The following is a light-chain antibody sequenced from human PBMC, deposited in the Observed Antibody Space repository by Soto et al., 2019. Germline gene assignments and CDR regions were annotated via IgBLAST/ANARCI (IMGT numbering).Light chain of an antibody. Sequence: QSALTQPPSASGSPGQSVTISCTGTSSDVGNYNFVSWYQQHPGKAPKLMIYEVNKRPSGVPDRFSGSKSGNTASLTVSGLQADDEADYYCSSYAGSNRLVFGGGTKLTFL. CDR1: SSDVGNYNF. V-gene: IGLV2-8*01. J-gene: IGLJ2*01. CDR2: EVN. CDR3: SSYAGSNRLV.